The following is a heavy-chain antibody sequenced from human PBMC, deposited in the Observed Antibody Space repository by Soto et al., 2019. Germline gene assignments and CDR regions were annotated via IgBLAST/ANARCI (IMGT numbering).Heavy chain of an antibody. CDR2: INHSGST. V-gene: IGHV4-34*01. Sequence: SETLSLTCAVYGGSFSGYYWSWIRKPPGKGLEWIGEINHSGSTNYNPSLKSRVTISVDTSKNQFSLKLSSVTAADTAVYYCARGHSGYGRRGENWGQGTLVTVS. CDR1: GGSFSGYY. CDR3: ARGHSGYGRRGEN. D-gene: IGHD5-12*01. J-gene: IGHJ4*02.